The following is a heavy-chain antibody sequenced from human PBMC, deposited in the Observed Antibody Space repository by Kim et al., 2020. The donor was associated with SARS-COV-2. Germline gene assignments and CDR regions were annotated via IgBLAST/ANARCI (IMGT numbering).Heavy chain of an antibody. D-gene: IGHD6-13*01. CDR1: GFTFSNAW. V-gene: IGHV3-15*01. CDR3: TTGRYSSSWYRFDY. Sequence: GGSLRLSCAASGFTFSNAWMSWVRQAPGKGLEWVGRIKSKTDGGTTDYAAPVKGRFTISRDDSKNTLYLQMNSLKTEDTAVYYCTTGRYSSSWYRFDYWGQGTLVTVSS. CDR2: IKSKTDGGTT. J-gene: IGHJ4*02.